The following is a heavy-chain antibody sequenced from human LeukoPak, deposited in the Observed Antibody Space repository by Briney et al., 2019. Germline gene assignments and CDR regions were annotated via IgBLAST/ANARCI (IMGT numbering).Heavy chain of an antibody. Sequence: SETLSLTCAVYGGSFSGYYWSWIRQPPGKGLEWIGEINHSGSTNYNPSLKSRVTISVDTSKNQFSLKLSSVTAADTAVYYCARLGDYEDYFDYWGQGTLVTVSS. D-gene: IGHD4-17*01. J-gene: IGHJ4*02. CDR3: ARLGDYEDYFDY. CDR2: INHSGST. CDR1: GGSFSGYY. V-gene: IGHV4-34*01.